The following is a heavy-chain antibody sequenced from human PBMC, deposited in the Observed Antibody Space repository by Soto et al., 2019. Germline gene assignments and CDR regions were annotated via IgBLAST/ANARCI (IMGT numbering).Heavy chain of an antibody. D-gene: IGHD1-26*01. Sequence: GGSLRLSCAASGFTFSSYGMHWVRQAPGKGLEWVAVIWYDGSNKYYADSVKGRFTISRDNSKNTLYLQMNSLRAEDTAVYYCARLHSGSYLAPPDAFDIWGQGTMVTVSS. CDR2: IWYDGSNK. CDR1: GFTFSSYG. CDR3: ARLHSGSYLAPPDAFDI. J-gene: IGHJ3*02. V-gene: IGHV3-33*01.